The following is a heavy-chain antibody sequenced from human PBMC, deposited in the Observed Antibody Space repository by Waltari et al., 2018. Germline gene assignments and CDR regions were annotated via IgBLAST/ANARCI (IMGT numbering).Heavy chain of an antibody. CDR2: MNPDSVNT. CDR3: AIGGDLSGWYEGDY. D-gene: IGHD6-19*01. V-gene: IGHV1-8*01. Sequence: QVQLVQSGAEVKKPGASVKVSCKASGYTFPSYDINWVRQATGKGLEWMGWMNPDSVNTGYAQNVQGRVTMTRNTSISTGYKERSSLRSEDTAVYYCAIGGDLSGWYEGDYWGQGTLVTVSS. J-gene: IGHJ4*02. CDR1: GYTFPSYD.